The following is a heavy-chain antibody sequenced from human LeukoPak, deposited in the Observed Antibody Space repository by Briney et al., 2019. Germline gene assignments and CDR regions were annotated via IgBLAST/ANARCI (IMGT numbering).Heavy chain of an antibody. V-gene: IGHV1-2*02. Sequence: ASVKVSCKASGYTFTGYYMHWVRQAPGQGLEWMGWINPNSGGTNYAQKFQGRVTMTRDTSISTAYMELSSLRSEDTAVYYCARKYDSRGGPDAFDIWGQGTMVTVSS. D-gene: IGHD3-3*01. CDR3: ARKYDSRGGPDAFDI. CDR2: INPNSGGT. J-gene: IGHJ3*02. CDR1: GYTFTGYY.